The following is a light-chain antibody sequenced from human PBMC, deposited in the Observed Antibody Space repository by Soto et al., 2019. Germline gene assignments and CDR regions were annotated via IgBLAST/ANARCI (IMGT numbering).Light chain of an antibody. J-gene: IGLJ2*01. V-gene: IGLV1-40*01. CDR2: GNN. CDR1: SSNFGAGYD. Sequence: QSVLTRPPSVSGAPGQRVTISCTGSSSNFGAGYDVHWYQQLPGTAPKLLIYGNNNRPSGVPDRFSGSRSGTSASLAITGLQAEDEADYYCQSYDSSLSGSVFGGGTKLTVL. CDR3: QSYDSSLSGSV.